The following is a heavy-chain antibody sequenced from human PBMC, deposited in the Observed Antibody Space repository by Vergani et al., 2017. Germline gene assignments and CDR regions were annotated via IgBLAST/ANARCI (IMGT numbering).Heavy chain of an antibody. V-gene: IGHV4-31*03. Sequence: QVQLQESGPGLVKPSQTLSLTCTVSGGSISSGGYYWSWIRQHPGKGLEWIGYLYYSGSTYYNPSLKSRVTISVDTSKNQFSLKLSSVTAADTAVYYCARVRSYYDILTGYYHDAFDIWGQGTMVTVSS. J-gene: IGHJ3*02. D-gene: IGHD3-9*01. CDR1: GGSISSGGYY. CDR3: ARVRSYYDILTGYYHDAFDI. CDR2: LYYSGST.